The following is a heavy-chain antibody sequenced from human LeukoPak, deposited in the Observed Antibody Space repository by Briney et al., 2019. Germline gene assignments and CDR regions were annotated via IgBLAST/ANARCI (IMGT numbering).Heavy chain of an antibody. J-gene: IGHJ4*02. D-gene: IGHD5-24*01. CDR3: ARVQLSDGYTNFDY. CDR2: ISSDGSNT. V-gene: IGHV3-74*01. Sequence: GGSLRLSCAASGFTLSRYWMHWVRQVPGKGLVWVSYISSDGSNTSYADSVKGRFTISRDNAKDTVYLQMSSLRAEDTAVYYCARVQLSDGYTNFDYWSQGTLVTVSS. CDR1: GFTLSRYW.